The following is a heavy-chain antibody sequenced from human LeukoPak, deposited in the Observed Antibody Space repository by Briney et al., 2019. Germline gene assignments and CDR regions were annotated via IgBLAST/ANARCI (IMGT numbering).Heavy chain of an antibody. CDR2: ISYDGSNK. J-gene: IGHJ6*03. D-gene: IGHD3-10*01. V-gene: IGHV3-30*18. Sequence: GGSLRLSCAASGFAFSSYGMHWVRQAPGKGLEWVAVISYDGSNKYYADSVKGRFTISRDNAKNSLYLQMNSLRAEDMALYYCAKSPMATQYYMDVWGKGTTVTVSS. CDR3: AKSPMATQYYMDV. CDR1: GFAFSSYG.